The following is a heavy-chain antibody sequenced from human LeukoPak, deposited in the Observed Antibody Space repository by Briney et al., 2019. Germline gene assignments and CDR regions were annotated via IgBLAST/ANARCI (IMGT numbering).Heavy chain of an antibody. CDR3: ARDQGVVKSFDY. Sequence: GGSLRLSCAASGFTFSSYEMNWVRQAPGKGLEWVSYISSSGSTTYYADSVKGRFTISRDDAKNSLYLQMNSLRAEDTALYYCARDQGVVKSFDYWGQGTLVTVSS. D-gene: IGHD3-3*01. CDR2: ISSSGSTT. CDR1: GFTFSSYE. J-gene: IGHJ4*02. V-gene: IGHV3-48*03.